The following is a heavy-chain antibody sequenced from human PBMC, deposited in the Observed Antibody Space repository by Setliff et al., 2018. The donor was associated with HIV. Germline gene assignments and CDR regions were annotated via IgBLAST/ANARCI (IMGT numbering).Heavy chain of an antibody. CDR1: RGPISSGTYY. J-gene: IGHJ4*02. CDR3: ATTVDIVTTDDF. V-gene: IGHV4-39*01. D-gene: IGHD5-12*01. CDR2: IFSEGAT. Sequence: SETLSLTCNVSRGPISSGTYYWTWIRQPPGKGLEWIGSIFSEGATYYNPAISSRVTISWETSRNQFYLELRSVSAADTAVYFCATTVDIVTTDDFWGQGSLVTVSS.